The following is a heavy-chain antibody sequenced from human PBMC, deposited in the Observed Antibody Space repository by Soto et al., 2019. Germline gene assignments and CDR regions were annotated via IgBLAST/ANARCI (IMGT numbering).Heavy chain of an antibody. Sequence: GGPLRLSCAASGFTFSSYGMHWVRQAPGKGLEWVAVISYDGSNKYYADSVKGRFTISRDNSKNTLYLQMNSLRAEDTAVYYCAKGGGYYDSSGYYPIWGQGTLVTVSS. CDR1: GFTFSSYG. CDR2: ISYDGSNK. D-gene: IGHD3-22*01. CDR3: AKGGGYYDSSGYYPI. J-gene: IGHJ4*02. V-gene: IGHV3-30*18.